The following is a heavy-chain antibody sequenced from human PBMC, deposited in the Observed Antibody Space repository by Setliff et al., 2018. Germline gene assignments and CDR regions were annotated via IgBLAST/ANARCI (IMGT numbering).Heavy chain of an antibody. CDR1: GGSISDNGYF. CDR2: IYFGGNT. CDR3: ARDASASDGRNAFDI. J-gene: IGHJ3*02. Sequence: PSETLSLTCTVPGGSISDNGYFWGWVRQPPGKGLEWIGNIYFGGNTYFNPSFKSRVTMSIDTSNSQFSLKLSSVTAADTAIYYCARDASASDGRNAFDIWGRGTMVTVSS. D-gene: IGHD1-26*01. V-gene: IGHV4-39*07.